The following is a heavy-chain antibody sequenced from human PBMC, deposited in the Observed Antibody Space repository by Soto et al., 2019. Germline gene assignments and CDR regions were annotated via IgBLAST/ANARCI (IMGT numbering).Heavy chain of an antibody. Sequence: PGGSLRLSCAASGFPLSSYAISWVRQAPGKGLEWVSAISGSGGSTYYADSVKGRFTISRDNSKNTLYLQMNSLRAEDTAVYYCAKDFQNGMDVWGQGTTVTVSS. J-gene: IGHJ6*02. CDR1: GFPLSSYA. CDR3: AKDFQNGMDV. V-gene: IGHV3-23*01. CDR2: ISGSGGST.